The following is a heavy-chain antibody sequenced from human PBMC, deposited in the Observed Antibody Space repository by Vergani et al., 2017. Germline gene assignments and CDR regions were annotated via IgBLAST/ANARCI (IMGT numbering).Heavy chain of an antibody. Sequence: QVQLQESGPGLVKPSQTLSLICSVSGDSISSGVYYWNWIRQHPGKGLEWIGYIYSTGSTHHNPSLRRRINMSVDTSKNQFSLKLNSVTAADTAMYYCARMGGYDEGDAFRIGYFDSWGPGILVTVSS. D-gene: IGHD3-22*01. CDR1: GDSISSGVYY. CDR3: ARMGGYDEGDAFRIGYFDS. CDR2: IYSTGST. J-gene: IGHJ4*02. V-gene: IGHV4-31*03.